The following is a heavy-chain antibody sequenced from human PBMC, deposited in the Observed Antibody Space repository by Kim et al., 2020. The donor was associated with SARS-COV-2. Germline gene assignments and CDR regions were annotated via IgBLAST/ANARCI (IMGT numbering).Heavy chain of an antibody. V-gene: IGHV3-13*04. CDR2: IGTAGDT. CDR1: GFTFSSYD. J-gene: IGHJ3*02. Sequence: GGSLRLSCAASGFTFSSYDMHWVRQATGKGLEWVSAIGTAGDTYYPGSVKGRFTISRENAKNSLYLQMNSLRAGDTAVSYCARGGGSGSYSGDAFDIWGQGTMVTVSS. D-gene: IGHD3-10*01. CDR3: ARGGGSGSYSGDAFDI.